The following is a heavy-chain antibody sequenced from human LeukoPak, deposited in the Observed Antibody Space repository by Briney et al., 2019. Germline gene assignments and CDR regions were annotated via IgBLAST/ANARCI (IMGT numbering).Heavy chain of an antibody. J-gene: IGHJ4*02. CDR3: ARDRDGSGYGYFDY. V-gene: IGHV4-59*01. D-gene: IGHD3-10*01. Sequence: SETLSLTCTVSGGSIRSYYWSWIRQPPGKGLEWIGYIYYSGSTNYNPSLKSRVTISVDTSKNQFSLKLSSVTAADTAVYYCARDRDGSGYGYFDYWGQGTLVTVSS. CDR1: GGSIRSYY. CDR2: IYYSGST.